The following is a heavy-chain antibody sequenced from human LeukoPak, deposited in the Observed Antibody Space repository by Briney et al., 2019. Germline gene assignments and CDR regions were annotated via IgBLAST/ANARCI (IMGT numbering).Heavy chain of an antibody. D-gene: IGHD3-9*01. CDR3: AREHQTGYYPNFDY. CDR2: IYTSGST. CDR1: GGSISSYC. Sequence: SETLSLTCTVSGGSISSYCWSWIRQPAGKGLEWIGRIYTSGSTNYNPSLKSRVTMSVDTSKNQFSLKLSSVTAADTAVYYCAREHQTGYYPNFDYWGQGTLVTVSS. V-gene: IGHV4-4*07. J-gene: IGHJ4*02.